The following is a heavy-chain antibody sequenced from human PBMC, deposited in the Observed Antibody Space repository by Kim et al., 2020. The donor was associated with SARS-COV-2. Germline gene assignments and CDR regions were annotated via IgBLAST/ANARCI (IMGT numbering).Heavy chain of an antibody. CDR3: AKEVYSNYPDWFDP. J-gene: IGHJ5*02. Sequence: ADSVKGRFTISRDNSKTTLYLQMNSLRAEDTAVYYCAKEVYSNYPDWFDPWGQGTLVTVSS. D-gene: IGHD4-4*01. V-gene: IGHV3-30*02.